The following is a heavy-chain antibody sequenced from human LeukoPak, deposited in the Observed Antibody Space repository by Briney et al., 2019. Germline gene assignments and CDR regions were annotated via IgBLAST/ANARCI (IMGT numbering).Heavy chain of an antibody. CDR1: GFTFDDYA. J-gene: IGHJ6*02. CDR2: ISWNSGSI. Sequence: GGSLRLSCAASGFTFDDYAMHWVRHAPGKGLEWVSGISWNSGSIGYADSVKGRFTISRDNAKNSLYLQMNSLRAEDTALYYCAKDSVPEYSSGWYLRYFYYGMDVWGQGTTVTVSS. CDR3: AKDSVPEYSSGWYLRYFYYGMDV. V-gene: IGHV3-9*01. D-gene: IGHD6-19*01.